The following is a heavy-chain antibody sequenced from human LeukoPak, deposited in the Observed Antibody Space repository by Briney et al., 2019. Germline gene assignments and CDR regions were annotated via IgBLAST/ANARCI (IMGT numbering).Heavy chain of an antibody. D-gene: IGHD3-16*02. Sequence: SETLSLTCTVSGGSISSYYWSWIRQPPGKGLEWIGYICYSGSTNYNPSLKSRVTISVDTSKNQFSLKLSSVTAADTAVYYCARLIGSYRYTDKRSMDVWGKGTTVTISS. V-gene: IGHV4-59*01. CDR2: ICYSGST. CDR3: ARLIGSYRYTDKRSMDV. CDR1: GGSISSYY. J-gene: IGHJ6*03.